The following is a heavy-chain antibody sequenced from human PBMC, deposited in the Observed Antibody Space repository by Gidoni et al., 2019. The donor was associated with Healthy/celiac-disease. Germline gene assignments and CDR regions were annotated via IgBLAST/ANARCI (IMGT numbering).Heavy chain of an antibody. CDR3: ARDSSAGFDP. CDR1: GYTFTSYG. J-gene: IGHJ5*02. V-gene: IGHV1-18*01. CDR2: ISAYNRNT. D-gene: IGHD6-6*01. Sequence: QVQLVQSGAEVKKPGASVKVSCKASGYTFTSYGISCVRQAPGQGLEWMGWISAYNRNTTDAPKLQGRVTMTKYTSTSPAYMELRSLRSDDTAVYYCARDSSAGFDPWGQGTLVTVSS.